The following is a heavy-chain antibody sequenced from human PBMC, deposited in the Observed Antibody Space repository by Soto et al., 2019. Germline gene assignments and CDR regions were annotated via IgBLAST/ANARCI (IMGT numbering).Heavy chain of an antibody. V-gene: IGHV4-59*08. D-gene: IGHD3-22*01. CDR2: VYFTGST. J-gene: IGHJ4*01. CDR1: GGSFSPNY. Sequence: SETLSLTCSVSGGSFSPNYWSWLRQPPGKALEWMGYVYFTGSTNYSPSLESRLTILVDTSKNQFSLKLTSVTAADTAVYYCASFPVIPGRDSPLIFDYWGQGTLVTVSS. CDR3: ASFPVIPGRDSPLIFDY.